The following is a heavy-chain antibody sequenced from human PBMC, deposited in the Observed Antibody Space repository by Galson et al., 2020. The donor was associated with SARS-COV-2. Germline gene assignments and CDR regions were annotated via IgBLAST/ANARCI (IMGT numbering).Heavy chain of an antibody. Sequence: ASLKVSCKVSGYTLTELSMHWVRQAPGKGLEWMGGFDPEDGETIYAQKFQGRVTMTEDTSTDTAYMELSSLRSEDKAVYYCATTVVLRFLEWLLPPSQSLDYWGQGTLVTVSS. CDR3: ATTVVLRFLEWLLPPSQSLDY. D-gene: IGHD3-3*01. CDR2: FDPEDGET. J-gene: IGHJ4*02. V-gene: IGHV1-24*01. CDR1: GYTLTELS.